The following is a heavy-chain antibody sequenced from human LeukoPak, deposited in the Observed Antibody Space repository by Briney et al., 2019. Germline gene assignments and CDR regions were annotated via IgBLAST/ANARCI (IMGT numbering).Heavy chain of an antibody. CDR1: GFTFSSYA. V-gene: IGHV3-23*01. D-gene: IGHD1-26*01. J-gene: IGHJ4*02. Sequence: GGSLRLSCAASGFTFSSYAMSWVRQAPGKGLEWVSTIGRSGGSAYYADSVKGRFTISRDNLNTVYLQMNSLRAEDTAVYYCAKEYGSYPPYDYWGQGTLVTVSS. CDR2: IGRSGGSA. CDR3: AKEYGSYPPYDY.